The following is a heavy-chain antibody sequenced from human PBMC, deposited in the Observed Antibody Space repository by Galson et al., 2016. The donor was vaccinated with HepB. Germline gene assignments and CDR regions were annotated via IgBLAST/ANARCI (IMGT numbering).Heavy chain of an antibody. D-gene: IGHD3-3*01. CDR1: GFTFSNSA. J-gene: IGHJ4*02. CDR3: AKGGSDFWSGYRFDY. Sequence: SLRLSCAASGFTFSNSAMTWVRQAPGKALEWVSALSAGGGSTYYADSGKGRFTISRDNSKNTLYLQMNCLRADDTAVYHCAKGGSDFWSGYRFDYWGPGTLVTVSS. V-gene: IGHV3-23*01. CDR2: LSAGGGST.